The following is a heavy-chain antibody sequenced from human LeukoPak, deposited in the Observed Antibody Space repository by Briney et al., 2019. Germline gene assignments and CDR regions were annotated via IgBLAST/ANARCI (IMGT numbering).Heavy chain of an antibody. V-gene: IGHV3-23*01. CDR3: AKSRWGSANWARQIFGN. J-gene: IGHJ4*02. CDR2: ISPGGGTT. Sequence: GGSLRLSCAVSGFAFGSEAMSWVRQSPARGLEWVASISPGGGTTYYADYVKGRFTISRDNSKNSLFVQMNSLRAEDTAVYFCAKSRWGSANWARQIFGNRGQGTLVTVSS. D-gene: IGHD1-1*01. CDR1: GFAFGSEA.